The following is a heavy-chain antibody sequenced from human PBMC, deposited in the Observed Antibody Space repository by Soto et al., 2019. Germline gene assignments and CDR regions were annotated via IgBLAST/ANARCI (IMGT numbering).Heavy chain of an antibody. CDR1: GGSVSIGSYY. D-gene: IGHD3-10*01. Sequence: SETLSLTCTVSGGSVSIGSYYWSWIRQPPGKGLEWIGYIYYSGSTNYNPSLKSRVTISVDTSKNQFSLKLSSVTAADTAVYYCARDYGTRAYDYWGQGTLVTVSS. CDR3: ARDYGTRAYDY. V-gene: IGHV4-61*01. CDR2: IYYSGST. J-gene: IGHJ4*02.